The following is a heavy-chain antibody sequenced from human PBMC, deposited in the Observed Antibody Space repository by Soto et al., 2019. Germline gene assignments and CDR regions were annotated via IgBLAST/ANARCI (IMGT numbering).Heavy chain of an antibody. CDR1: GFTFSSYA. J-gene: IGHJ3*02. CDR3: ASLNYYDSSGYYGEDAFDI. Sequence: GGSLRLSCAASGFTFSSYAMHWVRQAPGKGLEYVSAISSNGGSTYYANSVKGRFTISRDNSKNTLYLQMGSLRAEDTAVYYCASLNYYDSSGYYGEDAFDIWGQGTMVTVSS. CDR2: ISSNGGST. D-gene: IGHD3-22*01. V-gene: IGHV3-64*01.